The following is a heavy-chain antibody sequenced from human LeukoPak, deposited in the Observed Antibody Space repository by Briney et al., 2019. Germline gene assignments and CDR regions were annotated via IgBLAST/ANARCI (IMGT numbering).Heavy chain of an antibody. Sequence: SGGSLRLSCAASGFTFSSYGMHWVRQAPGKELEWVAAIWYDGSIQYYADSVKGRFTISRDNSKNTLYLQMDSLRAEDTAVYYCARAGYCSGGSCYGSDYWGQGTLVSVSS. CDR2: IWYDGSIQ. CDR3: ARAGYCSGGSCYGSDY. J-gene: IGHJ4*02. CDR1: GFTFSSYG. D-gene: IGHD2-15*01. V-gene: IGHV3-33*01.